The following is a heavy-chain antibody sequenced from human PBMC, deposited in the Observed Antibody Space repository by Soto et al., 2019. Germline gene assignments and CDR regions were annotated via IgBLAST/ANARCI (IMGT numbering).Heavy chain of an antibody. J-gene: IGHJ4*02. Sequence: EVQLLESGGGWVQPGGSLRLPCAASGFSFDDYAMTWVRQAAGKGLEWVPAISGSGDNTYYADSVKGRFTISRDNSKNTLYRQLNSLRAEDTALYYCAKGYYSGYDLAYFDYWGQGTLVTVSS. V-gene: IGHV3-23*01. CDR3: AKGYYSGYDLAYFDY. CDR1: GFSFDDYA. CDR2: ISGSGDNT. D-gene: IGHD5-12*01.